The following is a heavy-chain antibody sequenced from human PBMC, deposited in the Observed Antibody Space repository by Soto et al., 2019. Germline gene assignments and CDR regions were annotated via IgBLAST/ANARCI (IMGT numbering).Heavy chain of an antibody. V-gene: IGHV1-69*06. J-gene: IGHJ3*02. CDR3: ARGDGELRLLVSLDM. D-gene: IGHD3-10*01. CDR1: GGSFGGHP. CDR2: IIPVFVAA. Sequence: QVQLVQSGAEVQEPGSSVNISCKASGGSFGGHPISWVRQATGQGLEWMGGIIPVFVAANYAQKCQGRLTSSADKCANTAYMELGSLRSEDTAVYYCARGDGELRLLVSLDMWGQGTMVSVSS.